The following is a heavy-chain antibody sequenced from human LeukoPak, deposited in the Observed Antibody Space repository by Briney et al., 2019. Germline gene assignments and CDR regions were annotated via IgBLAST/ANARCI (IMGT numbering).Heavy chain of an antibody. J-gene: IGHJ4*02. D-gene: IGHD3-9*01. Sequence: PGGSLRLSCAASGFIFSSYGMHWVRQAPGKGLEWVAFIRHDGSNKYYADSVKGRFTISRDNSKNTLYLQMNSLRAEDTAVYYCANDNYDILTGNDWGQGTLVTVSS. CDR2: IRHDGSNK. CDR3: ANDNYDILTGND. V-gene: IGHV3-30*02. CDR1: GFIFSSYG.